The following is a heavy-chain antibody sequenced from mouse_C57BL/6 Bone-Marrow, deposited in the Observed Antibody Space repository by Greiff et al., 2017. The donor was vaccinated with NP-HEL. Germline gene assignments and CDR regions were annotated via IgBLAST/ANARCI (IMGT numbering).Heavy chain of an antibody. CDR2: IDPSDSYT. Sequence: QVQLQQPGAELVKPGASVKLSCKASGYTFTSYWMQWVKQRPGQGLEWIGEIDPSDSYTNYNQKFKGKATLTVDTSSSTAYMRLSSLTSEDSAVYYCARGELTVVDWYFDVWGTGTTVTVSS. CDR3: ARGELTVVDWYFDV. CDR1: GYTFTSYW. D-gene: IGHD1-1*01. J-gene: IGHJ1*03. V-gene: IGHV1-50*01.